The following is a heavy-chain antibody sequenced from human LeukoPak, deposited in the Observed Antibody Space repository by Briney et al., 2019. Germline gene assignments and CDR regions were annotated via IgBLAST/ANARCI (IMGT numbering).Heavy chain of an antibody. J-gene: IGHJ4*02. Sequence: PSETLSLTCTVSGGSFSSSSYYWGWIRQPPGKGLEWIGSIYYSGSTYYNPSLKSRVTISVDTSKNQFSLKLSSVTAADTAVYYCASRYYDSSGYYFDYWGQGTLVTVSS. CDR3: ASRYYDSSGYYFDY. CDR1: GGSFSSSSYY. V-gene: IGHV4-39*01. CDR2: IYYSGST. D-gene: IGHD3-22*01.